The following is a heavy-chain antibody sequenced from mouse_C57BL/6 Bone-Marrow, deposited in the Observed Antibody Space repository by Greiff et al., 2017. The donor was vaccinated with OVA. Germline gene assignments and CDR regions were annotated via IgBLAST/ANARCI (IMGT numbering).Heavy chain of an antibody. D-gene: IGHD2-3*01. CDR1: GFSLSTFGMG. CDR3: ARTGDGYYVIC. V-gene: IGHV8-8*01. Sequence: VKLMESGPGILQPSQSLSLTCSFSGFSLSTFGMGVGWIRQPSGKGLVWLVHIWWDDDKYYNPVLKSRRTISKDSSKNQVFLKIANVDTADTATYYCARTGDGYYVICWGKGTTLTVSS. J-gene: IGHJ2*01. CDR2: IWWDDDK.